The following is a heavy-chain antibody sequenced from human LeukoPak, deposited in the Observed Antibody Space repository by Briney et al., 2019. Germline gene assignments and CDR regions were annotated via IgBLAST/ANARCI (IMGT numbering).Heavy chain of an antibody. V-gene: IGHV4-59*01. D-gene: IGHD3-16*01. CDR2: IYYSGST. Sequence: PSETLSLTCTVSGGSLSSYYWSWIRQPPGKGLEWIGYIYYSGSTNYNPSLKSRVTISIDTSKNQFSLKLSSVTAADTAVYYCARDVLRFDHWGQGTLVTVSS. CDR1: GGSLSSYY. CDR3: ARDVLRFDH. J-gene: IGHJ5*02.